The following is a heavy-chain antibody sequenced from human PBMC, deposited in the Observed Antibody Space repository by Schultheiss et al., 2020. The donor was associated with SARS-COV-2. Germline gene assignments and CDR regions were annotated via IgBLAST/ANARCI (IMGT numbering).Heavy chain of an antibody. D-gene: IGHD4-23*01. J-gene: IGHJ6*02. V-gene: IGHV3-30*14. CDR1: GFTFSSYA. Sequence: SCAASGFTFSSYAMHWVRQAPGKGLEWVAVISYDGSNKYYADSVKGRFTISRDNSKNTLYLQMNSLRAEDTAVYYCARERGAVITDYYYGMDVWGQGTTVTVSS. CDR2: ISYDGSNK. CDR3: ARERGAVITDYYYGMDV.